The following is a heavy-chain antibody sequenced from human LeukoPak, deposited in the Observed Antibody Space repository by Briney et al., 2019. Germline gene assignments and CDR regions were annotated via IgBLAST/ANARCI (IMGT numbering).Heavy chain of an antibody. D-gene: IGHD2-8*01. CDR1: GFTFSDHA. V-gene: IGHV3-30*04. J-gene: IGHJ4*02. CDR3: AAQPCINGICYLDY. Sequence: GSLRLSCTASGFTFSDHAMHWVRQAPGKGLEWVTVISYHARDQFCADSVKGRFTVSRDNSRNTLYLQMNSLRAEDSAVYYCAAQPCINGICYLDYWGQGTLVTVPS. CDR2: ISYHARDQ.